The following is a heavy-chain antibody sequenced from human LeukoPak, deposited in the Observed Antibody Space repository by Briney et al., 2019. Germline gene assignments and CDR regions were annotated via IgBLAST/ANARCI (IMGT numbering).Heavy chain of an antibody. V-gene: IGHV3-21*01. CDR3: ARDLYGGNYNWFDP. D-gene: IGHD4-23*01. J-gene: IGHJ5*02. CDR2: ISSSSSYI. CDR1: GFTFSSYS. Sequence: KTGGSLRLSCAASGFTFSSYSMNWVRQAPGKGLEWVSSISSSSSYIYYADSVKGRFTISRDNAKNSLYLQMNSLRAEDTAVYYCARDLYGGNYNWFDPWGQGTLVTVSS.